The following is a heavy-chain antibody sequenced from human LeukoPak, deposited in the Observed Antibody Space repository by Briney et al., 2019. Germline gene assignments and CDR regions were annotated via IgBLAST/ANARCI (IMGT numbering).Heavy chain of an antibody. Sequence: PSETLSLTCSVLVGSISSSSYYGRWIRQPPGKGLEWIGSIYYSGTTNYNPSLKSRVTMSVDTSKNQFSLKLSSVTAADTAVYYCARHSHFAYWGRGTLVTVSS. V-gene: IGHV4-39*01. J-gene: IGHJ4*02. CDR2: IYYSGTT. CDR1: VGSISSSSYY. CDR3: ARHSHFAY.